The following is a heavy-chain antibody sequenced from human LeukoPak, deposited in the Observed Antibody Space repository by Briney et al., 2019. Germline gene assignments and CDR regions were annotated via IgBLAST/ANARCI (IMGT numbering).Heavy chain of an antibody. CDR1: GYTFTGYY. CDR3: ARDGSRTAFDI. D-gene: IGHD3-10*01. J-gene: IGHJ3*02. Sequence: ASVKVSCKASGYTFTGYYIHWVRQAPGQGLEWMGWINSDNGVTSYAQKFQGRVTMTRDTSISTAYMDLSRLRSDDTAVYYCARDGSRTAFDIWGQGTMVTVSS. CDR2: INSDNGVT. V-gene: IGHV1-2*02.